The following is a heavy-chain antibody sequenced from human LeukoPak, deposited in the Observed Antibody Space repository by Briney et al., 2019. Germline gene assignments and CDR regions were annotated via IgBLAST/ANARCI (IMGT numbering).Heavy chain of an antibody. CDR3: ARRTDRSFWYLDY. CDR2: IYPGDSDT. V-gene: IGHV5-51*01. CDR1: GYSFTNYW. Sequence: GESLKISCKGSGYSFTNYWIGWVRLMPGKGLEWMGIIYPGDSDTRYSPSFQGQVTISADKSISTAYPQWSSLKASDTAMYYCARRTDRSFWYLDYWGQGTLVTVSS. J-gene: IGHJ4*02.